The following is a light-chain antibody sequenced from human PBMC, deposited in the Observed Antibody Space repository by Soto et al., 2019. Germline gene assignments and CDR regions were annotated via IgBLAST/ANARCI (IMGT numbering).Light chain of an antibody. CDR2: GAS. J-gene: IGKJ4*01. CDR1: QGISKY. CDR3: QQAYTFPLT. Sequence: DVQMTQSPSSVSASVGDRVTITCPASQGISKYLAWYQQKPGKAPNLLIYGASTLQSGVPSRFSGSGSGTDFTLTISSLHPEDSATYYCQQAYTFPLTFGGGTKVEIK. V-gene: IGKV1-12*01.